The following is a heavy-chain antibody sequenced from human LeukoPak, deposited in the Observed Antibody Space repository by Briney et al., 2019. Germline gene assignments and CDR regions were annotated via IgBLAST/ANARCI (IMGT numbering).Heavy chain of an antibody. CDR3: ARKGVSDLYYFDS. Sequence: SETLSLTCTVSGGSISSYYWSWIRQPPGKGLEWIGYSYYSGSTNYNPSLKSRVTISVDTSKNQISLKLRSVTAADTAVYYCARKGVSDLYYFDSWGQGTLVTVSS. J-gene: IGHJ4*02. CDR1: GGSISSYY. V-gene: IGHV4-59*08. CDR2: SYYSGST. D-gene: IGHD3-16*01.